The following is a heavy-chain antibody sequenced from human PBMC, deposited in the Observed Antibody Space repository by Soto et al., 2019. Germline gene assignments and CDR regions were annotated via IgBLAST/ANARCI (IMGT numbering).Heavy chain of an antibody. CDR1: GFTFDDYT. D-gene: IGHD3-10*01. Sequence: GGSLRLSCAASGFTFDDYTMHWVRQAPGKGLEWVSLISWDGGSTYYADSVKGRFTISRDNSKNSLYLQMNSLRTEDTALYYCAKGGSITMVRGVFEGWGQGTLVTVSS. J-gene: IGHJ4*02. CDR3: AKGGSITMVRGVFEG. V-gene: IGHV3-43*01. CDR2: ISWDGGST.